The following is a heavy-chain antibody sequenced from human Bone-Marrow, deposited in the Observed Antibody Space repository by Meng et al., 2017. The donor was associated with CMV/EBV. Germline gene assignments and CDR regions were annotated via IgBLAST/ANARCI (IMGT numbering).Heavy chain of an antibody. CDR1: GYSFTSCW. CDR2: IYPGDSDT. Sequence: GESLKISCKGSGYSFTSCWIGWVRQMPGKGLECMGIIYPGDSDTRYSPSFQGQVTISADKSISTAYLQWSSLKASDTAMYYCASPKTRFLEWFGYYWGQGTLVTVSS. V-gene: IGHV5-51*01. CDR3: ASPKTRFLEWFGYY. D-gene: IGHD3-3*01. J-gene: IGHJ4*02.